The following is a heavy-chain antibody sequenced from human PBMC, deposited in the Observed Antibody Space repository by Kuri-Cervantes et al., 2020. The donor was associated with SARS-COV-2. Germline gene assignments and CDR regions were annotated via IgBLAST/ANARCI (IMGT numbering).Heavy chain of an antibody. CDR3: ARDFGSSWYGLGGY. CDR1: GGSNSSSSYY. Sequence: SEILSLTCTVSGGSNSSSSYYWGWIRQPPGKGLEWIGSIYYSGSTYYNPSLKSRVTISVDTSKNQFSLKLSSVTAADTAVYYCARDFGSSWYGLGGYWGQGTMVTVSS. J-gene: IGHJ3*01. V-gene: IGHV4-39*07. CDR2: IYYSGST. D-gene: IGHD6-13*01.